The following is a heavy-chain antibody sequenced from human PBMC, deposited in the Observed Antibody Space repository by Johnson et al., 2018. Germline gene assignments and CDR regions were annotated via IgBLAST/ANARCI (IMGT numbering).Heavy chain of an antibody. CDR2: MSWNSDNI. Sequence: VQLVQSGGGLVQPGRSLRLSCAASGFTFDDFAMHWVRQAPGRGLEWVSRMSWNSDNIVYADSVKGRFTISRDNAKKSLYLHINSLRSEDTAFYYCTRVCCPSSFGPESHLRYYYMDVWGKGTTVTVSS. CDR3: TRVCCPSSFGPESHLRYYYMDV. V-gene: IGHV3-9*01. J-gene: IGHJ6*03. D-gene: IGHD3/OR15-3a*01. CDR1: GFTFDDFA.